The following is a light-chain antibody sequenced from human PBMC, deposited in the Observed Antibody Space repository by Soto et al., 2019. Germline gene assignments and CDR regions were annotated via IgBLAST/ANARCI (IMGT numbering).Light chain of an antibody. CDR2: DAS. Sequence: DIVMTQSPATLSVSPGEGATLSCKASQSISIDLAWYQQKPGQVPRLLIYDASSRATGIPGRFTGSGSGTDFTLTISSLEPEDFAVYYCQQRGNWPRTWAFGQGTKVDIK. J-gene: IGKJ1*01. V-gene: IGKV3-11*01. CDR1: QSISID. CDR3: QQRGNWPRTWA.